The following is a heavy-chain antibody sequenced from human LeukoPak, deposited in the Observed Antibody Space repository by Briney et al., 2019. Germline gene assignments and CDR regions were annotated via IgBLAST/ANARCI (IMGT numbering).Heavy chain of an antibody. D-gene: IGHD3-9*01. V-gene: IGHV3-7*01. CDR1: GFTFSSSW. CDR3: TRAHRADDIFFES. CDR2: IKGDGGLI. Sequence: GGSLRLSCEASGFTFSSSWMNWVRQAPGKGLEWVANIKGDGGLIYYVDSVKGRFTISRDNAKNSMFLQMNSLRAEDTAVYYCTRAHRADDIFFESWGQGALVTVSS. J-gene: IGHJ4*02.